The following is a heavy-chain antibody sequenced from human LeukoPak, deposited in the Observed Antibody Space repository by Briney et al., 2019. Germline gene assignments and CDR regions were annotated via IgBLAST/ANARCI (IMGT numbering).Heavy chain of an antibody. CDR3: ARSAITMVRGDINWFDP. V-gene: IGHV1-2*06. CDR1: GYTFTGYY. D-gene: IGHD3-10*01. J-gene: IGHJ5*02. CDR2: INPNSGGT. Sequence: ASVKVSCKASGYTFTGYYMHWVRQAPGQGLEWMERINPNSGGTNYAQKFQGRVTMTRDTSISTAYMELSRLRSDDTAVYYCARSAITMVRGDINWFDPWGQGSLVTVSS.